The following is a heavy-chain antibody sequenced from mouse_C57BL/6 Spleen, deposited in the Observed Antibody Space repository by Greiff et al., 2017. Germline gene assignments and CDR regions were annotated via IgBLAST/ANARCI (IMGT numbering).Heavy chain of an antibody. CDR3: AREILITKVVATGAMDY. Sequence: VQLQQPGAELVRPGTSVKLSCKASGYTFTSYWMHWVKQRPGQGLEWIGVIDPSDSYTNYNQKFKGKATLTVDTSSSTAYMQLSSLTSKDSAVYYCAREILITKVVATGAMDYWGQGTSVTVSS. D-gene: IGHD1-1*01. CDR2: IDPSDSYT. J-gene: IGHJ4*01. V-gene: IGHV1-59*01. CDR1: GYTFTSYW.